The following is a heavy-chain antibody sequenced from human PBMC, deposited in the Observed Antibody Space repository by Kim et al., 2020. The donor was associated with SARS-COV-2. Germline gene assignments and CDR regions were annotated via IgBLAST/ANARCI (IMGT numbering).Heavy chain of an antibody. CDR3: AREVLADDAFDI. J-gene: IGHJ3*02. Sequence: SETLSLTCAVYGGSFSGYYWSWIRQPPGKGLEWIGEINHSGSTNYNPSLKSRVTISVDTSKNQFSLKLSSVTAADTAVYYCAREVLADDAFDIWGQGTMVTVSS. CDR2: INHSGST. V-gene: IGHV4-34*01. CDR1: GGSFSGYY. D-gene: IGHD6-13*01.